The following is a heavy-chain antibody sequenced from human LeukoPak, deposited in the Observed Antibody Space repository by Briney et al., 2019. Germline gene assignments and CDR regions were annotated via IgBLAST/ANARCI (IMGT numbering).Heavy chain of an antibody. Sequence: SETLSLTCTVSDDSIKTYYWSWIRQPAGKGLGWIGRIRSSGSTNYNPSLQSRVTMSLETPKSQFSLRLTSVTAADTAVYYCARDYYESSAYYNSFDPWGQGTLVTVSS. CDR1: DDSIKTYY. J-gene: IGHJ5*02. CDR2: IRSSGST. CDR3: ARDYYESSAYYNSFDP. D-gene: IGHD3-22*01. V-gene: IGHV4-4*07.